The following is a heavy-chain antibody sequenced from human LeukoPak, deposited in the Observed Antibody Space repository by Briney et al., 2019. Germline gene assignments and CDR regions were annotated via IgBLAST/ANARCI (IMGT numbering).Heavy chain of an antibody. CDR3: AKDVSSSWYVLGYDY. D-gene: IGHD6-13*01. CDR1: GFTFSSYA. V-gene: IGHV3-23*01. CDR2: ISGSGGST. J-gene: IGHJ4*02. Sequence: PGGSLRLSCAASGFTFSSYAMSWVRQAPGKGLEWVSAISGSGGSTYYADSVKGRFTISRDNSKNTLYLQMNSLRAEDTAVYYCAKDVSSSWYVLGYDYWGQGTLVTVSS.